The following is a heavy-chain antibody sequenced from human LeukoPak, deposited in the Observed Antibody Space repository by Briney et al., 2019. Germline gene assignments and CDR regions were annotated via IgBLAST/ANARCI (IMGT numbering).Heavy chain of an antibody. D-gene: IGHD3-10*01. CDR2: IYYSGST. Sequence: PSETLSLTCTVSGGSISSSSYYWGWIRQPPGKGLEWIGSIYYSGSTYYNPSLKSRVTISVDTSKNQFSLKLSSVTAADTAVYYCATGFGGFDYWGQGTLVTVSS. J-gene: IGHJ4*02. CDR1: GGSISSSSYY. CDR3: ATGFGGFDY. V-gene: IGHV4-39*07.